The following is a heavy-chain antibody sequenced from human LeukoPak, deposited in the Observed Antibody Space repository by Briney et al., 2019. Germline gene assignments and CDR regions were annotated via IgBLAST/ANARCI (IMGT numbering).Heavy chain of an antibody. V-gene: IGHV3-23*01. D-gene: IGHD3-22*01. CDR1: GFTFSSYS. Sequence: GGSLRLSCAASGFTFSSYSMNWVRQAPGKGLEWVSAIGLRSGSTYYADSVKGRFTISRDNSKNTVYLQMNSLRADDTAVYYCAKLGGYYDNSASRYLDYWGQGTLVTVSS. CDR3: AKLGGYYDNSASRYLDY. J-gene: IGHJ4*02. CDR2: IGLRSGST.